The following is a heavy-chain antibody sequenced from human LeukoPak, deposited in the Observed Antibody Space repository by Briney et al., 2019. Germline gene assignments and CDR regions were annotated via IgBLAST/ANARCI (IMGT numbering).Heavy chain of an antibody. CDR1: GFTFDDYA. Sequence: GRSLRLSCAASGFTFDDYAMHWVRQAPGKGLEWVSGISWNSGSISYADSVKGRFTISRDNAKNSLYLQMNRLRPEDTALYYCAKDKDAYYDSLHYWGQGTLVTVSS. CDR3: AKDKDAYYDSLHY. D-gene: IGHD3-22*01. V-gene: IGHV3-9*01. CDR2: ISWNSGSI. J-gene: IGHJ4*02.